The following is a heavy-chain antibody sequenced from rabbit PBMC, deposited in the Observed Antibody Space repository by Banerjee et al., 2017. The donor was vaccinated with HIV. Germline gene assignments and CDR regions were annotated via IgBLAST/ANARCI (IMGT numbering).Heavy chain of an antibody. CDR2: IYPDYGST. J-gene: IGHJ4*01. CDR1: GIDFSSYG. D-gene: IGHD6-1*01. CDR3: AAYYTYGYAGYAYAPYYFNL. V-gene: IGHV1S47*01. Sequence: QEQLVESGGGLVTLGGSLKLSCKASGIDFSSYGISWVRQAPGKGLEWIAYIYPDYGSTDYASWVNGRFTISLDNAQNTVFLQMTSLTAADTATYFCAAYYTYGYAGYAYAPYYFNLWGPGTLVTVS.